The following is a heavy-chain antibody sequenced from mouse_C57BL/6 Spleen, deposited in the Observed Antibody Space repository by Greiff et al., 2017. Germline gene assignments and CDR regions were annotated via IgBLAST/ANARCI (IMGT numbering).Heavy chain of an antibody. Sequence: EVMLVESGGGLVKPGGSLKLSCAASGFTFSDYGMHWVRQAPEKGLEWVAYISSGSSTIYYADTVEGRFTISRDNAKNTLFLQMTSLRSEDTAMYYCAREPLRDYAMDYWGQGTSVTVSS. V-gene: IGHV5-17*01. CDR1: GFTFSDYG. J-gene: IGHJ4*01. CDR3: AREPLRDYAMDY. CDR2: ISSGSSTI. D-gene: IGHD1-1*01.